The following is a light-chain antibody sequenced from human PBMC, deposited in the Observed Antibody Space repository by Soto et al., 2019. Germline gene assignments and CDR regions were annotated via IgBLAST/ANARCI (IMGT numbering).Light chain of an antibody. CDR3: CSYVVSSTSPHV. CDR1: SSDVGTFNV. J-gene: IGLJ1*01. Sequence: QSALTQPASVSGSPGQSITISCTGTSSDVGTFNVVSWYQQHPGKAPQLMIYEVSKRPSGISDRFSGSKSGNTASLTISGLQAEDEADYYCCSYVVSSTSPHVFGTGTKLTVL. CDR2: EVS. V-gene: IGLV2-23*02.